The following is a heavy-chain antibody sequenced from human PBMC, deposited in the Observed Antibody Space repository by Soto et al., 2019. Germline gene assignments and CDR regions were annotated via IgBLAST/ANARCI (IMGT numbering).Heavy chain of an antibody. J-gene: IGHJ5*02. CDR3: ARIGRPTYYDFWSGFPRRYNWFDP. V-gene: IGHV1-69*02. CDR1: GGTFSSYT. D-gene: IGHD3-3*01. CDR2: IIPILGIA. Sequence: SVKVSCKASGGTFSSYTISWVRQAPGQGLEWMGRIIPILGIANYAQKFQGRVTITADKSTSTAYMELSSLRSDDTAVYYCARIGRPTYYDFWSGFPRRYNWFDPWGQGTLVTVSS.